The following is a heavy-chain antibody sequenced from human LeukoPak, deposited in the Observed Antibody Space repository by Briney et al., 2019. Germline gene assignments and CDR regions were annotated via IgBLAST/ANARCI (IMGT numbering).Heavy chain of an antibody. V-gene: IGHV4-61*02. Sequence: PSETLSLTCTVSGGSISSGSYYWSWIRQPAGKGLEWIGRIYTSGSTNYNPPLKSRVTISVDTSKNQFSLKLSSVTAADTAVYYCARDGYSLGYSSGWYDYWGQGTLVTVSS. D-gene: IGHD6-19*01. J-gene: IGHJ4*02. CDR2: IYTSGST. CDR3: ARDGYSLGYSSGWYDY. CDR1: GGSISSGSYY.